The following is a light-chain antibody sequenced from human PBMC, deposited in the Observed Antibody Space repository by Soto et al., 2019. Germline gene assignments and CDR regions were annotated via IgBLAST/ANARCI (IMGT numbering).Light chain of an antibody. Sequence: QAVVAQPPSASGTPGQRVTISCSGSSSNIGSNSVNWYQQIPGTAPKLLIYSSNLRPSGVPDRICGSKSGTSASLAISGLQAEDEAEDYCAAWDDSLNGPVFGGGTKLTVL. V-gene: IGLV1-44*01. CDR1: SSNIGSNS. J-gene: IGLJ3*02. CDR3: AAWDDSLNGPV. CDR2: SSN.